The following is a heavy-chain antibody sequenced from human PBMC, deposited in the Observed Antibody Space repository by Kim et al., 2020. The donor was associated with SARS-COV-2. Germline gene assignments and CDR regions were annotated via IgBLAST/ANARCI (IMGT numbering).Heavy chain of an antibody. J-gene: IGHJ6*02. CDR1: GFTFSSYG. CDR2: IWYDGSNK. Sequence: GGSLRLSCAASGFTFSSYGMHWVRQAPGKGLEWVAVIWYDGSNKYYADSVKGRFTISRDNSKNTLYLQMNSLRAEDTAVYYCARPDSPYCSSTSCPYGMDVWGQGTTVTVSS. CDR3: ARPDSPYCSSTSCPYGMDV. D-gene: IGHD2-2*01. V-gene: IGHV3-33*01.